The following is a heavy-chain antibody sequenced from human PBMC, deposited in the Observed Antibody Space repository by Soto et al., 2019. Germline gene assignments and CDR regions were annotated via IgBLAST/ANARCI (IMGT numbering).Heavy chain of an antibody. Sequence: GGSLRLSCAASGFTFSSYAMSWVRQAPGKGLEWVSGISASGVSTYYADSVKGRFTISRDNSENTLYLQMNSLGAEDTALYYCAKDRKTGSGWYWDYWGQGTLVTVSS. J-gene: IGHJ4*02. D-gene: IGHD6-19*01. V-gene: IGHV3-23*01. CDR3: AKDRKTGSGWYWDY. CDR1: GFTFSSYA. CDR2: ISASGVST.